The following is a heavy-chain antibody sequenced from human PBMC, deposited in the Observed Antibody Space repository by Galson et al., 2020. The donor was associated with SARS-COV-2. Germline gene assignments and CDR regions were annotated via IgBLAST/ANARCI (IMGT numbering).Heavy chain of an antibody. Sequence: SSVHVSCKASVGTFISYAIRWLQQAPGQGLAWMGGIIPIFGTPNYAQKFQGRVTITADNSTSTADMELSSLRSEDTAVYYCARGSAGYCSSTSCPYYYYYMDVWGKGTTVTVSS. V-gene: IGHV1-69*06. J-gene: IGHJ6*03. D-gene: IGHD2-2*01. CDR1: VGTFISYA. CDR2: IIPIFGTP. CDR3: ARGSAGYCSSTSCPYYYYYMDV.